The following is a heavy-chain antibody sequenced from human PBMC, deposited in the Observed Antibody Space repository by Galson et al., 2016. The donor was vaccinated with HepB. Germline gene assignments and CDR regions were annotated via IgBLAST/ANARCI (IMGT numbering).Heavy chain of an antibody. CDR3: AKDVRYCSYTSQQVCQFEY. D-gene: IGHD2-2*01. V-gene: IGHV3-30*18. J-gene: IGHJ4*02. Sequence: SLRLSCAASGFRLSNYGMHWVRQAPGKGLEWVAAMSYDGINKYYADSVKGRFTISRDNSKNTLDLEMNSLRPEDTAMYYCAKDVRYCSYTSQQVCQFEYWGQGTLVTVSA. CDR2: MSYDGINK. CDR1: GFRLSNYG.